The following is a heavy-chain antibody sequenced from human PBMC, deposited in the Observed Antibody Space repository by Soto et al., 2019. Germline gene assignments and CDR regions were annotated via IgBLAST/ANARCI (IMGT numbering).Heavy chain of an antibody. CDR1: GGSVSSVSYY. D-gene: IGHD2-2*01. J-gene: IGHJ5*02. Sequence: SETLSLTCTVSGGSVSSVSYYWSWIRQPPGKGLEWIGYIYYTGSTNYNPSLKSRVTMSVDTSKNQFSLKLSSVTAADTAVYYGARYCSSVTCNGFDPWGQGTLVTVSS. CDR2: IYYTGST. CDR3: ARYCSSVTCNGFDP. V-gene: IGHV4-61*01.